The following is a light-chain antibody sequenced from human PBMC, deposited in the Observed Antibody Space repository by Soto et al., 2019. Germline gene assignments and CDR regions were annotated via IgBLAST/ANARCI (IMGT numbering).Light chain of an antibody. J-gene: IGKJ3*01. Sequence: EIVLTQSPAALSLSPGDRATLSCRASQSVSSHLAWYQQKPGQGPRLLIHGASNRATGIPARFSGSGSGTDFTLTISSLEPEDFAVYYCKQRSNWPLTFGPGTKVDIK. CDR3: KQRSNWPLT. V-gene: IGKV3-11*01. CDR1: QSVSSH. CDR2: GAS.